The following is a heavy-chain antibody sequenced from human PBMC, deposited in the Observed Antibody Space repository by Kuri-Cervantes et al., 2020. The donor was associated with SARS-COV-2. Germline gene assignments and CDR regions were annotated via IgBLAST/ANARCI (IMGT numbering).Heavy chain of an antibody. CDR3: ARTPQGVWFDS. Sequence: SGPPLVKPTQTLSLPCPFSGFSLSTSGMCVSWIRQPPGKPLEWLDRIDWDDYKYYSTSLKTRLTITNDTSKNQVVLTMTNMDPVDTATEYCARTPQGVWFDSWGQGTLVTVSS. CDR1: GFSLSTSGMC. J-gene: IGHJ5*01. CDR2: IDWDDYK. V-gene: IGHV2-70*11.